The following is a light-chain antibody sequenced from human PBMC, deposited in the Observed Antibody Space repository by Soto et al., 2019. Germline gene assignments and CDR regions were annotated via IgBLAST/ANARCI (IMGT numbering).Light chain of an antibody. J-gene: IGKJ3*01. Sequence: DIQMTQSPSTLSAFLGDRVTIACRASQNISSCLAWYQQKPGKAPKILIYKASTLESGVPARFSGSGSGTEFRLTVSSLQPYDFTTYNCQQYRLHSTFGPGTKVDF. CDR2: KAS. V-gene: IGKV1-5*03. CDR1: QNISSC. CDR3: QQYRLHST.